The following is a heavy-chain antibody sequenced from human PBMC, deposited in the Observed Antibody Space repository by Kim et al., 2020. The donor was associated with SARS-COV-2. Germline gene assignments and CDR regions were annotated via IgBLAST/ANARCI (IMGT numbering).Heavy chain of an antibody. CDR3: ARGTYYDILTGYPENYYYGMDV. J-gene: IGHJ6*02. CDR1: GGTFSSYA. CDR2: IIPIFGTA. D-gene: IGHD3-9*01. V-gene: IGHV1-69*13. Sequence: SVKVSCKASGGTFSSYAISWVRQAPGQGLEWMGGIIPIFGTANYAQKFQGRVTITADESTSTAYMELSSLRSEDTAVYYCARGTYYDILTGYPENYYYGMDVWGQGTTVTVSS.